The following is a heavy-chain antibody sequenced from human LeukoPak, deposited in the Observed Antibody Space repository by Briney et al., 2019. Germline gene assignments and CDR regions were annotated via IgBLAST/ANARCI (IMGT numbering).Heavy chain of an antibody. CDR1: GGSISSSSYY. D-gene: IGHD3-3*01. CDR3: RYYDFWSGYYLDY. V-gene: IGHV4-39*02. Sequence: SETLSLTCTVSGGSISSSSYYWGWIRQPPGKGLERIGSIYYSGSSYYNPSLKSRVTISVDTSKNHFSLKLSSVTAADTAVYYCRYYDFWSGYYLDYWGQGTLVTVSS. CDR2: IYYSGSS. J-gene: IGHJ4*02.